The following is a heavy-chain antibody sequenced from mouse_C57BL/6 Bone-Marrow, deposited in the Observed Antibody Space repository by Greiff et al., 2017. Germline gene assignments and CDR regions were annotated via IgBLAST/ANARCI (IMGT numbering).Heavy chain of an antibody. CDR1: GYTFTSYW. Sequence: VQLQQPGAELVKPGASVQLSCKASGYTFTSYWMHWVKQRPGQGLEWIGMIHPNSGSTNSNEKFKSKATLTVDKSSSTDYMLLSSLTAEDSAIYDCARGDYEYWGQGSTLTGAS. J-gene: IGHJ2*01. CDR2: IHPNSGST. V-gene: IGHV1-64*01. CDR3: ARGDYEY. D-gene: IGHD2-4*01.